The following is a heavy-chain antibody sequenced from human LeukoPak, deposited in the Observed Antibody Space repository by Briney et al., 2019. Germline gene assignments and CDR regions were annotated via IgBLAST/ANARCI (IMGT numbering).Heavy chain of an antibody. CDR2: IYYSGST. J-gene: IGHJ5*02. Sequence: SQTLSLTCTVSGGSISSDGYYWSWIRQHPGKGLEWIGYIYYSGSTYYNPSLKSRVTISVDTSKNQFSLKLSSVTAADTAVYYCARGLPRWRLDPWGQGTLVTVSS. CDR3: ARGLPRWRLDP. CDR1: GGSISSDGYY. V-gene: IGHV4-31*03. D-gene: IGHD5-24*01.